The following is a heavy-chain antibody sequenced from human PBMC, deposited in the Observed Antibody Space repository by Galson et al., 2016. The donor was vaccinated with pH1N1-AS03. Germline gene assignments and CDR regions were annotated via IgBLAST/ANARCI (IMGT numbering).Heavy chain of an antibody. CDR2: ISGNGFST. CDR1: GFTFSSYA. D-gene: IGHD3-3*01. V-gene: IGHV3-64*01. CDR3: ARRRSYYDFWSGYSDY. J-gene: IGHJ4*02. Sequence: SLRLSCAAAGFTFSSYAMYWVRQAPGKGLEYVSVISGNGFSTYYANSVKGRFTISRDNSKNTLYLQMGSLRAEDMAVYYCARRRSYYDFWSGYSDYWGQGTLVTVSS.